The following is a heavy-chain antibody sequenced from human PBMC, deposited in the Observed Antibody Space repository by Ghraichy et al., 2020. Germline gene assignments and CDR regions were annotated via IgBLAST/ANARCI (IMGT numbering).Heavy chain of an antibody. D-gene: IGHD6-19*01. CDR3: AKGSYSSGLIDY. V-gene: IGHV3-43*01. Sequence: GGSLRLSCAASGFTFEAYTMHWVRQAPGKGLEWVSLISWDGGSTYYADSVKGRFTISRDNSKNSLYLQMNSLRTEDTALYYCAKGSYSSGLIDYWNQRSLVT. CDR1: GFTFEAYT. CDR2: ISWDGGST. J-gene: IGHJ4*02.